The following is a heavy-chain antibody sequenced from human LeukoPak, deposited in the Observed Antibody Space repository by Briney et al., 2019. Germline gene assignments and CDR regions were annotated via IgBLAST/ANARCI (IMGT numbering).Heavy chain of an antibody. CDR1: GYTFTSYG. D-gene: IGHD5-24*01. V-gene: IGHV1-18*01. Sequence: ASVKVSCKASGYTFTSYGISWVRQAPGQGLEWMGWISAYNGNTNYAQKLQGRVTMTTDASTSTAYMELRSLRSDDTAVYYCARAITWGDGYNPAHYWGQGTLVTVSS. CDR2: ISAYNGNT. J-gene: IGHJ4*02. CDR3: ARAITWGDGYNPAHY.